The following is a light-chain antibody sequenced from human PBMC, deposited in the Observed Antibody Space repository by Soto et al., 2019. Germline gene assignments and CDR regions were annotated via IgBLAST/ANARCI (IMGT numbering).Light chain of an antibody. CDR3: QQYDSSPRT. CDR2: GVS. J-gene: IGKJ1*01. V-gene: IGKV3-20*01. CDR1: QSLRSNS. Sequence: EMVLTQSPGTLSLSLGERATLSCRASQSLRSNSLAWYQQKPGQAPRLLISGVSSRAAGIPDRFSGSGSGTDFTLTISRLEPEDFAVYYCQQYDSSPRTFGQGTKV.